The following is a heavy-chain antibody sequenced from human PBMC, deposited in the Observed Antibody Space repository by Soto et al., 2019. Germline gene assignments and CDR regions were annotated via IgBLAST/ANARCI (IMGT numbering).Heavy chain of an antibody. J-gene: IGHJ4*02. D-gene: IGHD3-16*01. CDR2: IWHDGGNK. Sequence: GGSLRLSCAASGFTFSSYGMHWVRQAPGKGLEWVAFIWHDGGNKFYAESVKGRFTISRDNSKNTLYLQMTSLSAEDTAMYYCARDGDVDTGFGKDYWGQGTLVTVSS. CDR1: GFTFSSYG. V-gene: IGHV3-33*01. CDR3: ARDGDVDTGFGKDY.